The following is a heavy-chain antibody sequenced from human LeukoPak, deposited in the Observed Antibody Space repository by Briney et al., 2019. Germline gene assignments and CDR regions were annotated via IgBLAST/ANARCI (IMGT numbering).Heavy chain of an antibody. CDR1: GGSISSYY. CDR2: IYYSGST. V-gene: IGHV4-59*01. J-gene: IGHJ4*02. D-gene: IGHD5-18*01. Sequence: SETLSLTCTVSGGSISSYYWSWIRQPPGKGLEWIGYIYYSGSTNYNPSLKSRVTISVDTSKDQFSLKLSSVTAADTAVYYCARDLKGYSYLDYWGQGTLVTVSS. CDR3: ARDLKGYSYLDY.